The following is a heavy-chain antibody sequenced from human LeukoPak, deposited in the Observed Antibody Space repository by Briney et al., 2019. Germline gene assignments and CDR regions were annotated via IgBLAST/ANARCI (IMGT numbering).Heavy chain of an antibody. J-gene: IGHJ4*02. Sequence: GASVKVSCKAAGYSFIDYYIQWERQAPGQGLEWVGWINPKNGGTHYAQNFRGRVTMTSDTSISTLYMELTTLRSDDTAVFYCARDMMQGVMGYWGQGTLVTVSS. D-gene: IGHD3-16*01. CDR2: INPKNGGT. CDR1: GYSFIDYY. CDR3: ARDMMQGVMGY. V-gene: IGHV1-2*02.